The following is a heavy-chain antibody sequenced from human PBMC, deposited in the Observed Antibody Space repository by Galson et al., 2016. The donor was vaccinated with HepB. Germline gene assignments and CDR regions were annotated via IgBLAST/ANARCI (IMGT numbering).Heavy chain of an antibody. Sequence: NLSLTCSVSGDSISSDNYYWSWIRQHPGKGLEWIGYIDYSGNTYYNPSLKSRVTMSFDTSKNQFSLSLSSVTAADTAVYYCAKENYYDSSGYYYYSSYYMDVWGKGTTVTVSS. CDR1: GDSISSDNYY. CDR3: AKENYYDSSGYYYYSSYYMDV. CDR2: IDYSGNT. D-gene: IGHD3-22*01. J-gene: IGHJ6*03. V-gene: IGHV4-31*03.